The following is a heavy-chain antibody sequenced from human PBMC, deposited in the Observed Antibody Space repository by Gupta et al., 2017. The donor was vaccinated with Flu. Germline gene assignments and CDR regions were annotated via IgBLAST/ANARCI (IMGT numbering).Heavy chain of an antibody. CDR3: ARGQKISSLVRPLDY. V-gene: IGHV1-8*01. J-gene: IGHJ4*02. Sequence: QVQLVQSGVEVKKPGASVKVSCKASGYTFTSYDIYWVRQATGQGLEWMGWMNPNSGNTGYAQKFQGRVTMTRNTSISTAYMELRSLRSEDTAVYFCARGQKISSLVRPLDYWGQGTLVTVSS. D-gene: IGHD6-6*01. CDR2: MNPNSGNT. CDR1: GYTFTSYD.